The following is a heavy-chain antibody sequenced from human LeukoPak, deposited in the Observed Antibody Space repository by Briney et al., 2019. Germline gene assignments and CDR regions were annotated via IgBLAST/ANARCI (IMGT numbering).Heavy chain of an antibody. Sequence: ASVKVSCKVSGYTLTELSMHWVRQAPGKGLEWMGGFDPEDGETIYAQKFQGRVTMTEDTSTDTAYMELSSLRSDDTAVYYCARRYCSSTSCYTYNWFDPWGQGTLVTVSS. D-gene: IGHD2-2*02. J-gene: IGHJ5*02. CDR1: GYTLTELS. CDR3: ARRYCSSTSCYTYNWFDP. V-gene: IGHV1-24*01. CDR2: FDPEDGET.